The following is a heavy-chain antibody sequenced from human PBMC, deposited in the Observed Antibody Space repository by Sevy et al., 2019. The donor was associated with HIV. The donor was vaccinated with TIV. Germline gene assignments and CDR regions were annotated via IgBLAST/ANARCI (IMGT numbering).Heavy chain of an antibody. CDR1: GFAFYDYS. CDR3: AREGCTRPHDY. D-gene: IGHD2-8*01. J-gene: IGHJ4*02. CDR2: LSFGCGKM. Sequence: GGSLRLSCAASGFAFYDYSMSWIRQAPGKGLEWVATLSFGCGKMKYADSVKGRFTISRDNSKNSFYLQMDNLRVEDTALYCCAREGCTRPHDYWGQGTRVTVSS. V-gene: IGHV3-23*01.